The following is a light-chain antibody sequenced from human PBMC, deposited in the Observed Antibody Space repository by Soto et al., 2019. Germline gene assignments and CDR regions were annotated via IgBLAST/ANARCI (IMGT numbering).Light chain of an antibody. CDR3: LSFDSSLGVV. V-gene: IGLV1-40*01. J-gene: IGLJ2*01. CDR2: GNT. Sequence: QSVLTQPPSVSGAPGQRVTISCTGSSSNIGAGYDVHWYQQLPGRAPKLLFYGNTNRPSGVPDRFSGSKSGTSASLAITGLQAEDEADYYCLSFDSSLGVVFGGGTKLTVL. CDR1: SSNIGAGYD.